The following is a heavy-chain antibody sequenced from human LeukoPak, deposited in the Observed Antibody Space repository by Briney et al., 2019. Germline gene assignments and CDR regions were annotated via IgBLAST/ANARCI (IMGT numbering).Heavy chain of an antibody. CDR3: ARAQQLAYYYYYYGMDV. D-gene: IGHD6-13*01. CDR1: GGSISSTSHY. Sequence: ASETLSLTCTVSGGSISSTSHYWGWIRQPPGKGLEWIGSDYYSGSTNYNPSLKSRVTISVDTSKNQFSLKLSSVTAADTAVYYCARAQQLAYYYYYYGMDVWGQGTTVTVSS. V-gene: IGHV4-39*07. CDR2: DYYSGST. J-gene: IGHJ6*02.